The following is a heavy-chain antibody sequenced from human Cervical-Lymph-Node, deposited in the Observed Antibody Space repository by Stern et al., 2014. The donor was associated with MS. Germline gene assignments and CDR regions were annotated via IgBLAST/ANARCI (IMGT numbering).Heavy chain of an antibody. Sequence: QLQLQESGPGLLRPSETLSLTCNVSGASITSHFWRWIRQPPGKGLEWIGYIYDRGTTNYNASLKGRVAISINTSKTQFSLRLSSVTAADTAVYYCARATDLWGQGILVTVSS. J-gene: IGHJ5*02. CDR3: ARATDL. V-gene: IGHV4-59*11. CDR2: IYDRGTT. CDR1: GASITSHF.